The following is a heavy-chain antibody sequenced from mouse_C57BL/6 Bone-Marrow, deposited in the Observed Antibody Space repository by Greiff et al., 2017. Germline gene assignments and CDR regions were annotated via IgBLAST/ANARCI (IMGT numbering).Heavy chain of an antibody. D-gene: IGHD2-1*01. CDR3: ASIYYGNYLYAMDY. CDR2: INPNYGTT. V-gene: IGHV1-39*01. Sequence: VQLQQSGPELVKPGASVKISCKASGYSFTDYNMNWVKQSNGKSLEWIGVINPNYGTTSYNQKFKGKATLTVDQSSSTAYMQLNSRTSEDSAVYYCASIYYGNYLYAMDYWGQGTSVTVSS. CDR1: GYSFTDYN. J-gene: IGHJ4*01.